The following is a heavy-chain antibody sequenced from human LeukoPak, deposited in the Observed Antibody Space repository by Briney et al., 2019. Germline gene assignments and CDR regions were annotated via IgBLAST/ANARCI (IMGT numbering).Heavy chain of an antibody. D-gene: IGHD5-12*01. CDR2: IYYSGST. CDR3: ASGVDSSVDY. CDR1: GASISSGDYY. V-gene: IGHV4-61*08. J-gene: IGHJ4*02. Sequence: SQTLSLTCTVSGASISSGDYYWSWIRQPPGKGLEWIGYIYYSGSTNYNPSLKSRVTISVDTSKNQFSLKLSSVTAADTAVYYCASGVDSSVDYWGQGTLVTVSS.